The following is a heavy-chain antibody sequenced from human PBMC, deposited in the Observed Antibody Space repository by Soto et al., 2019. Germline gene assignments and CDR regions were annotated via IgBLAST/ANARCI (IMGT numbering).Heavy chain of an antibody. CDR3: AKDGYFDSYYFDY. V-gene: IGHV3-30-3*01. CDR1: GFTFSSYA. D-gene: IGHD3-9*01. J-gene: IGHJ4*02. CDR2: ISYDGSDK. Sequence: QVQLVESGGGVVQPGRSLRLSCAASGFTFSSYAMHWVRQAPGKGLEWVAVISYDGSDKHYPDSVKGRFSISRDDFENTVYLQMNSLRTDDTAVYYCAKDGYFDSYYFDYWGQGTLVTVSS.